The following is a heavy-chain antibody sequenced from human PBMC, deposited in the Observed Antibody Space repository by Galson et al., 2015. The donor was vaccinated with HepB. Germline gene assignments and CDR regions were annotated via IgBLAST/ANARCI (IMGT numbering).Heavy chain of an antibody. V-gene: IGHV1-18*01. CDR1: GYTFSSYS. Sequence: VKVSCKASGYTFSSYSIAWVRQAPGQGLEWMGWISAYDSSTTYAQKFQGRVTMTTETSTATAYMELRSLRSDDTAVYYCARGAHVAVVTATLNNWFDPWGQGTLVTVSS. D-gene: IGHD2-15*01. CDR2: ISAYDSST. J-gene: IGHJ5*02. CDR3: ARGAHVAVVTATLNNWFDP.